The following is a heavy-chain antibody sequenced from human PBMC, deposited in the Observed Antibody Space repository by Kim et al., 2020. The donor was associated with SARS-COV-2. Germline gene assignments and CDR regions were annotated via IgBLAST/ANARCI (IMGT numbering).Heavy chain of an antibody. CDR3: ARLSNRKRYAFDY. D-gene: IGHD5-12*01. V-gene: IGHV4-34*01. CDR1: GGSFSGYY. J-gene: IGHJ4*02. Sequence: SETLSLTCAVYGGSFSGYYWSWIRQPPGKGLEWIGEINHSGSTNYNPSLKSRVTISVDTSKNQFSLKLSSVTAADTAVYYCARLSNRKRYAFDYWGQGTLVTVSS. CDR2: INHSGST.